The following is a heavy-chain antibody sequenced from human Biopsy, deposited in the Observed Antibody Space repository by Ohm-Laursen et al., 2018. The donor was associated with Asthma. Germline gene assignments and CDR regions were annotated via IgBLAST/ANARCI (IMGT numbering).Heavy chain of an antibody. CDR3: ARQSGQDFPDTSAFDI. V-gene: IGHV3-30*03. D-gene: IGHD3-22*01. CDR2: VSSDGHDK. CDR1: GFMFRSFG. Sequence: SLRLSCTAPGFMFRSFGMHWVRQGPGKGLEWVAFVSSDGHDKFYEDSVKGRFTISRDNSRNRLYLQINRLTVEDSALYFCARQSGQDFPDTSAFDIWGQGTKVAVSS. J-gene: IGHJ3*02.